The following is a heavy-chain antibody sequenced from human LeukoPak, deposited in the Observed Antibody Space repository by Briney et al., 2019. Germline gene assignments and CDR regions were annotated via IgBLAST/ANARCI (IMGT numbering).Heavy chain of an antibody. V-gene: IGHV4-59*01. J-gene: IGHJ4*02. CDR3: ARVTGYMTEDYFDY. CDR2: IYYSGSA. D-gene: IGHD6-13*01. Sequence: EASETLSLTCTVSGGSISSYYWSWIRQPPGKGLEWIGYIYYSGSANYNPSLKSRVTISVDTSKNQFSLRLSSVTAADTAVYYCARVTGYMTEDYFDYWGQGTLITVSS. CDR1: GGSISSYY.